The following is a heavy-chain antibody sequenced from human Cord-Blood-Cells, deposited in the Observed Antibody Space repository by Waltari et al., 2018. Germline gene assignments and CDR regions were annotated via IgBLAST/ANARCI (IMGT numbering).Heavy chain of an antibody. CDR3: ASTYYDFWSGYYDAFDI. CDR2: IYHSGTT. Sequence: QLQLQESGSGLVKPSQTLSLTCAVSGGSIRSGGYSWSWIRQPPGKGLEWIGYIYHSGTTYSNPALKSRVTISGDRSKNQFALKLSSVTAADTAVYYCASTYYDFWSGYYDAFDIWGQGTMVTVSS. V-gene: IGHV4-30-2*01. J-gene: IGHJ3*02. D-gene: IGHD3-3*01. CDR1: GGSIRSGGYS.